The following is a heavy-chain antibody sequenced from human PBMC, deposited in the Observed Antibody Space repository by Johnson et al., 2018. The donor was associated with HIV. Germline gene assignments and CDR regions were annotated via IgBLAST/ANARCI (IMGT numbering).Heavy chain of an antibody. CDR1: GFTFSSYA. J-gene: IGHJ3*02. Sequence: VQLVESGGGLVQPGGSLRLSCAASGFTFSSYAMSWVRQAPGKGLEWVSAISGSGGSTYYADSVTGRFTISRDNSKNTLYLQMNSLRAEDTAVYYCAASVYYYDSSGYFAFDIWGQGTMVTVSS. D-gene: IGHD3-22*01. CDR3: AASVYYYDSSGYFAFDI. CDR2: ISGSGGST. V-gene: IGHV3-23*04.